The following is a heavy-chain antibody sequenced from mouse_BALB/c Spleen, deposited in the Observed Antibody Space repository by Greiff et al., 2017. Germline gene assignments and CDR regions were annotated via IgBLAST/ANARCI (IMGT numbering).Heavy chain of an antibody. Sequence: DVKLVESGGGLVKPGGSLKLSCAASGFTFSSYAMSWVRQSPEKRLEWVAEISSGGSYTYYPDTVTGRFTISRDNAKNTLYLEMSSLRSEDTAMYYCARDQDGYYLYAMDYWGQGTSVTVSS. CDR1: GFTFSSYA. J-gene: IGHJ4*01. D-gene: IGHD2-3*01. CDR2: ISSGGSYT. CDR3: ARDQDGYYLYAMDY. V-gene: IGHV5-9-4*01.